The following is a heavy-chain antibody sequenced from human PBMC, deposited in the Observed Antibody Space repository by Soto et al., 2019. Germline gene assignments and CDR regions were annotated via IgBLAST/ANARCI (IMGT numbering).Heavy chain of an antibody. D-gene: IGHD1-26*01. CDR2: IKSKSAGEKT. CDR1: GFSFRTTW. CDR3: STGSPFSGSVFDY. J-gene: IGHJ4*02. V-gene: IGHV3-15*05. Sequence: EVQLVESGGGLVKPGGSLRLSCAASGFSFRTTWMAWVRQAPGKGLEWVGRIKSKSAGEKTDYADPVKGRFTISRDDSKDTLYLHMDSLETGDTAVYYCSTGSPFSGSVFDYWGQGTLVTVSS.